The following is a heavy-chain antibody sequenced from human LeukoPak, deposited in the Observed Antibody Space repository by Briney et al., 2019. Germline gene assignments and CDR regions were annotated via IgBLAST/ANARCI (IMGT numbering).Heavy chain of an antibody. CDR1: GFTFSSYA. J-gene: IGHJ3*02. Sequence: GGSLRLSCAASGFTFSSYAMSWVRQAPGKGLEWVSAISGSGGSTYYADSVKGRFTISRDNSKNTLYLQMNSLRAEDTAVYYCARGGGFDCSGGSCYAFDIWGQGTMVTVSS. D-gene: IGHD2-15*01. CDR3: ARGGGFDCSGGSCYAFDI. V-gene: IGHV3-23*01. CDR2: ISGSGGST.